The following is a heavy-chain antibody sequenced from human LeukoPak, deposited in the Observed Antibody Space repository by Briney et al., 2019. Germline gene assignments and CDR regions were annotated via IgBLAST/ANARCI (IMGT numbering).Heavy chain of an antibody. CDR3: AARSGSYLKGSFDY. D-gene: IGHD1-26*01. J-gene: IGHJ4*02. Sequence: GGSLRLSCAASGFTFSSYSMNWVRQAPGKGLEWVSSISSSSSYIYYADSVKGRFTISGDNAKNSLYLQMNSLRAEDTAVYYCAARSGSYLKGSFDYWGQGTLVTVSS. CDR1: GFTFSSYS. CDR2: ISSSSSYI. V-gene: IGHV3-21*01.